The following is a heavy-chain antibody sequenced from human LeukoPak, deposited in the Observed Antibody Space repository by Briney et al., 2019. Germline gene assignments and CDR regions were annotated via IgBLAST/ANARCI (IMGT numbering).Heavy chain of an antibody. CDR2: IKQDGSKK. CDR1: GFPFSSYW. Sequence: PGGSLRLSCVASGFPFSSYWMTWVRQASGKGLEWVANIKQDGSKKSYVDSVKGRFTISRDNAKNSLYLQMNSLRAEDTAIYYCTRVGYIDEGIDYWGQGTLVTASS. V-gene: IGHV3-7*04. D-gene: IGHD5-24*01. CDR3: TRVGYIDEGIDY. J-gene: IGHJ4*02.